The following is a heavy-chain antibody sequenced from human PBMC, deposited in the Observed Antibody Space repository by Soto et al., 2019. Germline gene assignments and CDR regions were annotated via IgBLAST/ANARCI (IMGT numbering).Heavy chain of an antibody. CDR2: VSTSGGTT. Sequence: EVQLLESGGGLVQPGGSLRLSCVASGFTFSNYAMSWVRQAPGKGLEWVSSVSTSGGTTFYADSVKGRFTISRDKSESSLYLQMNSLRAADTAGYYCAKGMTYFCDDSGCTHIDYWGQGTVVTVSS. J-gene: IGHJ4*02. CDR1: GFTFSNYA. CDR3: AKGMTYFCDDSGCTHIDY. V-gene: IGHV3-23*01. D-gene: IGHD3-16*01.